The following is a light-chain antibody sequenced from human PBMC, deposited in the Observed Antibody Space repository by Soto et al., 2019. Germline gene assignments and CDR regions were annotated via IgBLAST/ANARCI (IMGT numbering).Light chain of an antibody. Sequence: DLQMTQSPSSLSASVGDRVTITCQASQDISNYLNWSQQKPGKAPKLLIYDASSLESGVPSRFSGSGSGTEFTLTISSLQPDDFATYYCQQYNSYSWTFGQGTKVDIK. V-gene: IGKV1-5*01. CDR3: QQYNSYSWT. J-gene: IGKJ1*01. CDR2: DAS. CDR1: QDISNY.